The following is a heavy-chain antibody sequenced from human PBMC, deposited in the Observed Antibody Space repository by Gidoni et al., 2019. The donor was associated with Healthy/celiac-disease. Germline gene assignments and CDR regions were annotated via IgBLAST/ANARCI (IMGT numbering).Heavy chain of an antibody. D-gene: IGHD6-13*01. CDR3: AKVAPDPRAGHFDY. CDR1: GFSLSNNA. J-gene: IGHJ4*02. V-gene: IGHV3-23*01. CDR2: ISGNGGST. Sequence: AQLLESGGGLLQPGRPPRLSCAVSGFSLSNNAMSWVREAPGKGLEGMSAISGNGGSTYYADAVKSRFTITRDNSKNTLYLQMNSLGAEETAVYYCAKVAPDPRAGHFDYWGQGTLVTVSS.